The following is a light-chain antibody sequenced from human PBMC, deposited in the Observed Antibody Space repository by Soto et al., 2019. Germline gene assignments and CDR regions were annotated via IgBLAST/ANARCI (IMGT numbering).Light chain of an antibody. J-gene: IGLJ1*01. V-gene: IGLV2-8*01. CDR1: SSDVGGYNY. CDR2: EVN. Sequence: QSALTQPASVSGSPGQSITISCTGTSSDVGGYNYVSWYQQHPGKAPKLMIYEVNKRPSGVPDRFSGSKSGNTASLTVSGLQAEDEADYYCSSYAGSSNVFGTGTTVT. CDR3: SSYAGSSNV.